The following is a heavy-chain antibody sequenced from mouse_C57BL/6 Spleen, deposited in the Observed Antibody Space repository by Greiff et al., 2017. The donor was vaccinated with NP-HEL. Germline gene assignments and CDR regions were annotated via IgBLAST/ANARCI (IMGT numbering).Heavy chain of an antibody. CDR1: GYTFTDYE. D-gene: IGHD1-1*01. V-gene: IGHV1-15*01. Sequence: VQLQQSGAELVRPGASVTLSCKASGYTFTDYEMHWVKQTPVHGLEWIGAIDPETGGTAYNQKFKGKAILTADKSSSTAYMELRSLTSEDSAGYYCTREENYYGSSHGFAYWGQGTLVTVSA. CDR2: IDPETGGT. J-gene: IGHJ3*01. CDR3: TREENYYGSSHGFAY.